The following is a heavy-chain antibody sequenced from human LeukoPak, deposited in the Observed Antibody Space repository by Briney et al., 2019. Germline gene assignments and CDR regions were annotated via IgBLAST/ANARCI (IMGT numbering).Heavy chain of an antibody. D-gene: IGHD5-18*01. J-gene: IGHJ4*02. CDR2: INHSGGT. V-gene: IGHV4-34*01. Sequence: SETLSLTCAVYGGSFSGYYWSWIRQPPGKGLEWIGEINHSGGTNYNLSLTSRVNISLDTSKNQCSLKLSSVTAADTAVYYCARGTNIQLWLNFDYWGQGTLVTVSS. CDR1: GGSFSGYY. CDR3: ARGTNIQLWLNFDY.